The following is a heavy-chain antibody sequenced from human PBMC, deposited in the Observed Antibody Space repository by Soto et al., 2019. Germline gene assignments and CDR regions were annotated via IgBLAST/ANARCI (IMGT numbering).Heavy chain of an antibody. J-gene: IGHJ4*02. CDR2: INTDGSNT. Sequence: GGSLRLSCAASGLTFNRYWMHWVRHAPGKGLVWFSHINTDGSNTNYADSVKGRFTISRDNAKSTLFLQMNSLRDEDTAVYYCAREFRSGGNCYPYYFDHWGQGIPVTVSS. D-gene: IGHD2-15*01. V-gene: IGHV3-74*01. CDR3: AREFRSGGNCYPYYFDH. CDR1: GLTFNRYW.